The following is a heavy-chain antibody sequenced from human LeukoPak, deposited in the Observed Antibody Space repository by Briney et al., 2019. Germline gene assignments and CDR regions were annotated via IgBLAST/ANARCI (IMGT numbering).Heavy chain of an antibody. V-gene: IGHV3-23*01. Sequence: GGSLRLSCAVSGFTFSSHAMTWVRQAPGKGLEWVSGISISGDITYYADSVQGRFIISRDNSKNTLYLQMNSLRAEDTAVYYCAKEGLERESFDYWGQGTLVTVSS. CDR1: GFTFSSHA. D-gene: IGHD6-19*01. J-gene: IGHJ4*02. CDR3: AKEGLERESFDY. CDR2: ISISGDIT.